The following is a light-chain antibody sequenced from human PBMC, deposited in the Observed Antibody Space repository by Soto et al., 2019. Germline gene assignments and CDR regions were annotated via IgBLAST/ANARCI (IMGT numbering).Light chain of an antibody. CDR1: SGYSNYK. V-gene: IGLV9-49*01. J-gene: IGLJ1*01. CDR3: GADHGSGSNFVRV. Sequence: QSVLTQPPSASASLGASVTLTCTLSSGYSNYKVDWYQQRPGKGPRFVMRVGTGGIVGSKGDGIPDRFSVLGSGLNRYLTIKNIQEEYESDYHCGADHGSGSNFVRVFGTGTKLTVL. CDR2: VGTGGIVG.